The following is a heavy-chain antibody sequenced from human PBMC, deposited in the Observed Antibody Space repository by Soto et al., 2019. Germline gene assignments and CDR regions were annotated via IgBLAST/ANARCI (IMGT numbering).Heavy chain of an antibody. CDR2: ISGSGGST. CDR3: AKDQRGNYYDSSGYRFDY. CDR1: GFTFSSYA. Sequence: GGSLRLSCAASGFTFSSYAMSWVRQAPGKGLEWVSAISGSGGSTYYADSVKGRFTISRDNSKNTLYLQMNSLRAEDTAVYYCAKDQRGNYYDSSGYRFDYWGQGTLVTVSS. J-gene: IGHJ4*02. V-gene: IGHV3-23*01. D-gene: IGHD3-22*01.